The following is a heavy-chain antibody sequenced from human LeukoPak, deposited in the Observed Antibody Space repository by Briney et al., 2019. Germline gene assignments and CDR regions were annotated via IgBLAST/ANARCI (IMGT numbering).Heavy chain of an antibody. CDR2: INTNSGGT. CDR3: ARSPHNYDDGGYFEY. V-gene: IGHV1-2*02. D-gene: IGHD3-22*01. CDR1: GYSFTGCY. Sequence: ASVKVSCKASGYSFTGCYMHWVPQAPRQGSETMGWINTNSGGTNYAPKFQGRVTMTVDTSISTAYMELGTRRTDDTAVYYCARSPHNYDDGGYFEYWGQGTLVT. J-gene: IGHJ4*02.